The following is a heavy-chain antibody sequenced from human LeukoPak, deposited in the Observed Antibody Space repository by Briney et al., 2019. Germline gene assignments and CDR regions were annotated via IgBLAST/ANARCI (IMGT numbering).Heavy chain of an antibody. CDR2: ISGSGGGT. D-gene: IGHD1-1*01. CDR1: GFTFSSYA. Sequence: GGSLRLSCAASGFTFSSYAMSWVRQAPGKGLEWVSTISGSGGGTYYADSVKGRFTISRDNSKNTLYLQMNSLRAEDTAVYYCARALTTLTYEGYWGQGTLVTVSS. CDR3: ARALTTLTYEGY. V-gene: IGHV3-23*01. J-gene: IGHJ4*02.